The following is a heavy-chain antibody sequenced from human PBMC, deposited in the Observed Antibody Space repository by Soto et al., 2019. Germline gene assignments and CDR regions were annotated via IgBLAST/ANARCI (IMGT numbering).Heavy chain of an antibody. CDR1: GYTFLDFY. D-gene: IGHD3-3*02. CDR2: INPSGGGT. J-gene: IGHJ4*02. CDR3: ARDKPFSAGY. Sequence: QVPLVQSGTEVKKPGASVKVSCKASGYTFLDFYIHWVRQAPGQGLEWMGFINPSGGGTTYAQQFQGRLTMTRDTSTSTVYMELISLRSEDTAIYYCARDKPFSAGYWGQGTLVT. V-gene: IGHV1-46*01.